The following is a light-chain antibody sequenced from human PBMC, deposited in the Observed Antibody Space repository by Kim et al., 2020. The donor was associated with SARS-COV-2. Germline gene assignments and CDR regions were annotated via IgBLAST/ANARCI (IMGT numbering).Light chain of an antibody. CDR1: DSNFGANYE. J-gene: IGLJ3*02. Sequence: QSFTISCTVSDSNFGANYEAHWYQQVPGTAPKLLIYGTTNRPSGFPDRFSGSKSGTSASLAIAGLQPEDEADYYCLSYDKRLGGSVFGGGTQLTVL. V-gene: IGLV1-40*01. CDR2: GTT. CDR3: LSYDKRLGGSV.